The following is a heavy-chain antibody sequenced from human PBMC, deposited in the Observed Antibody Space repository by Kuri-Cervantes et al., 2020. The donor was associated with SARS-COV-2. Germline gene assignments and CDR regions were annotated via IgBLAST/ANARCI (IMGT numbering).Heavy chain of an antibody. D-gene: IGHD6-13*01. V-gene: IGHV3-21*04. CDR2: ISSSSSYI. J-gene: IGHJ4*02. CDR1: GFTFSSYS. CDR3: AKQQQLGTYDY. Sequence: GESLKISCAASGFTFSSYSMNWVRQAPGKGLEWVSSISSSSSYIYYADSVKGRFTISRDNAKNTLYLQMNSLRAEDTAVYYCAKQQQLGTYDYWGQGTLVTVSS.